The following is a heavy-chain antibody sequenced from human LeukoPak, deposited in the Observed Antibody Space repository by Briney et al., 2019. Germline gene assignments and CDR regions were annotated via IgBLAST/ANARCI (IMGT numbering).Heavy chain of an antibody. CDR2: ISSNGAGT. J-gene: IGHJ4*02. CDR1: GFTFSSYA. V-gene: IGHV3-64D*08. CDR3: VKDKWLRVYSYGPFDY. D-gene: IGHD5-18*01. Sequence: RPGGSLTLSCSASGFTFSSYAMHWVRRAPGKGLEYVSTISSNGAGTYYADSVKGRFTISRDTSQNALFLQMSSLRAEDTAVYYCVKDKWLRVYSYGPFDYWGQGTLVTVSS.